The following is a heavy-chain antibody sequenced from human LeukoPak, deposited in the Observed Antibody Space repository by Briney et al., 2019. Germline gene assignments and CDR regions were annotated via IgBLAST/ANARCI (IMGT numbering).Heavy chain of an antibody. D-gene: IGHD2-21*02. V-gene: IGHV3-21*01. J-gene: IGHJ3*02. CDR1: GFTFSSYS. CDR3: AREVAYCGGDCPTDAFDI. Sequence: GGSLRLSCAACGFTFSSYSMNWVRQAPGEGLEWVSSISSSSSYIYYADSVKGRFTISRDNAKNSLYLQMNSLRAEDTAVYYCAREVAYCGGDCPTDAFDIWGQGTMVTVSS. CDR2: ISSSSSYI.